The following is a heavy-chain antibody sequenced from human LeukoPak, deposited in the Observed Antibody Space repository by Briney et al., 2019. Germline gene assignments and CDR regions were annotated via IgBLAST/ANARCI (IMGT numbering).Heavy chain of an antibody. CDR1: GFTFSSFV. CDR3: AKDPTRIIAAAGTDYFDY. Sequence: GGSLRLTCAASGFTFSSFVMSWVRQAPGKGLEWVSAISGSGGSTYYADSVKGRFTISRDNSKNTLYLQMNSLRAEDTAVYYCAKDPTRIIAAAGTDYFDYWGQGTLVTVSS. D-gene: IGHD6-13*01. CDR2: ISGSGGST. V-gene: IGHV3-23*01. J-gene: IGHJ4*02.